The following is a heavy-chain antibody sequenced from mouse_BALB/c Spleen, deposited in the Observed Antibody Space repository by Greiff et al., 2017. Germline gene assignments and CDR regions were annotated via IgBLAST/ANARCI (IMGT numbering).Heavy chain of an antibody. CDR2: IYWDDDK. CDR1: GFSLSTSGMG. Sequence: QVQLKESGPGILQPSQTLSLTCSFSGFSLSTSGMGVSWIRQPSGKGLEWLAHIYWDDDKRYNPSLKSRLTISKDTSSNQVFLKITSVDTADTATYYCARRAYDSFYYAMDYWGQGTSVTVSS. V-gene: IGHV8-12*01. D-gene: IGHD2-4*01. CDR3: ARRAYDSFYYAMDY. J-gene: IGHJ4*01.